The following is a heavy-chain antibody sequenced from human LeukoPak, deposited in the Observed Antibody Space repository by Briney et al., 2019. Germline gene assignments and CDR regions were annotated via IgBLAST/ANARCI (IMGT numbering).Heavy chain of an antibody. D-gene: IGHD3-16*01. J-gene: IGHJ6*04. CDR1: GFTFTNYA. CDR3: AKPHNYVAYYYGMDV. CDR2: ISYNGGST. Sequence: GGSLRLSCAASGFTFTNYAMSWVRQAPGQGLDWVSAISYNGGSTYYSDSVKGRFTISRDNSKNTVYMQMNSLRAEDTAVYYCAKPHNYVAYYYGMDVWGKGNTVTVSS. V-gene: IGHV3-23*01.